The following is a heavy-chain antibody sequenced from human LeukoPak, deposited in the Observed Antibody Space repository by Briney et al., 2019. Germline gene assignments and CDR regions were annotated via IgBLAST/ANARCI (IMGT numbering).Heavy chain of an antibody. D-gene: IGHD6-13*01. Sequence: GGSLRLSCAASGFTFSGNWMHWVRQAPGKGLEWVSHIKTDGSVTDYADSVKGRFTISRDNAGNTLYLQMNSLRAEDSAVYYCARDSAADGADYDHWGQGTLVTVSS. CDR2: IKTDGSVT. CDR3: ARDSAADGADYDH. CDR1: GFTFSGNW. V-gene: IGHV3-74*01. J-gene: IGHJ5*02.